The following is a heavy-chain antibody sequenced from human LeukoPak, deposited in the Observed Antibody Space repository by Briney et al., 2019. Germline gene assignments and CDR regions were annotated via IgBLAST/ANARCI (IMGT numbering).Heavy chain of an antibody. CDR3: AREIRGQPQSHYYGMDV. CDR1: GYTFTGYY. CDR2: TNPNSGGT. D-gene: IGHD2-2*01. Sequence: ASVKVSCKASGYTFTGYYMHWVRQAPGQGLEWMGWTNPNSGGTNYAQKFQGWVTMTRDTSISTAYMELSRLRSDDTAVYYCAREIRGQPQSHYYGMDVWGQGTTVTVSS. V-gene: IGHV1-2*04. J-gene: IGHJ6*02.